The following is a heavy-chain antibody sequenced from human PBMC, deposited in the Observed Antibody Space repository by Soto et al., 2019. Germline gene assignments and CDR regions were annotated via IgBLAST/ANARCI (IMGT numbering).Heavy chain of an antibody. J-gene: IGHJ4*02. Sequence: QIPLKESGPTLVKATQTLTLTCTFSGFSLSTSGVGVGWIRQPPGKALEWLALIYWDDDKRYSPSLKSRLTITKDPSKNQVVLIMTNMDPVDTATYYCAHTQLNYYGSGTYSFDYWGQGTLVTVSS. CDR2: IYWDDDK. CDR3: AHTQLNYYGSGTYSFDY. V-gene: IGHV2-5*02. D-gene: IGHD3-10*01. CDR1: GFSLSTSGVG.